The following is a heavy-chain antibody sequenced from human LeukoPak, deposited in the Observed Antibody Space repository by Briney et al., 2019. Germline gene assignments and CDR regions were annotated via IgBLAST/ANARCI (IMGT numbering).Heavy chain of an antibody. J-gene: IGHJ6*03. CDR3: ARDPATVTTGGYYYYMDV. Sequence: GGSLRLSCAGSGFSLSIHGMNWVRQAPGKGLEWVSGISHSGDITYYTDSVRGRFTISRDNFKNTLSLQVNSLRAEDTAVYYCARDPATVTTGGYYYYMDVWGKGTTVTVPS. CDR1: GFSLSIHG. CDR2: ISHSGDIT. V-gene: IGHV3-23*01. D-gene: IGHD4-11*01.